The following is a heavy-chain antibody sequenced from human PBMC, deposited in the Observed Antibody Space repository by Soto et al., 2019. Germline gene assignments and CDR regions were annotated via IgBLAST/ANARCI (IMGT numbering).Heavy chain of an antibody. V-gene: IGHV3-23*01. J-gene: IGHJ4*02. Sequence: PGGSLRLSCAASGFSFRTYTMSWVRQAPGKGLEWLSVISGSGGSPSYADSVQGRFVISRDNARNTLYLHMNSLRAEDTAMYYCAKARCTTTDGYVPEYWGRGTLVSVTS. CDR3: AKARCTTTDGYVPEY. D-gene: IGHD1-26*01. CDR1: GFSFRTYT. CDR2: ISGSGGSP.